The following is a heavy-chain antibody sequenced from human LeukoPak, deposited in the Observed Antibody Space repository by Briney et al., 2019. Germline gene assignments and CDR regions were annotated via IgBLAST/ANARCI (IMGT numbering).Heavy chain of an antibody. V-gene: IGHV4-30-2*01. Sequence: PSQTLSLTCAVSGGSISSGGYSWSWIRQPPGKGLEWIGYIYHSGSTYYNPSLKSRVTVSVDTSKNQFSLKLSSVTAADTAVYYCARGEGSGSYYPYFDYWGQGTLVTVSS. CDR3: ARGEGSGSYYPYFDY. CDR2: IYHSGST. CDR1: GGSISSGGYS. D-gene: IGHD1-26*01. J-gene: IGHJ4*02.